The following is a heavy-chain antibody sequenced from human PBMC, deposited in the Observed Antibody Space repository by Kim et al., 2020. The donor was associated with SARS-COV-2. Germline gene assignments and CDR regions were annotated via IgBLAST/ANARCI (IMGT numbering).Heavy chain of an antibody. J-gene: IGHJ4*02. Sequence: GGSVRLSCAPSGFTFSSYAMSWVRQAPGKGLKWVSAIGASGGSTYYADSVKGRFTISRDNSKNTLSLQMNSLIAEDTAVYYCAKTKEWPYYFDYWGQGTLVTVSS. D-gene: IGHD3-3*01. CDR3: AKTKEWPYYFDY. V-gene: IGHV3-23*01. CDR1: GFTFSSYA. CDR2: IGASGGST.